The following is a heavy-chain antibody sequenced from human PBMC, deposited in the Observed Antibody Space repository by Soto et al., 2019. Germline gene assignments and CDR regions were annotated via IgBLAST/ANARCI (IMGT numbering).Heavy chain of an antibody. V-gene: IGHV3-23*01. CDR2: ITISGVST. Sequence: QLGWRERISGAAGMSSLCCYPMCCVLLAKKKRLEWVSTITISGVSTYYVDSVKGRFTISRDNSKTTLYLEMNSLTAEDSAKYYCAKATMFLFLWYF. CDR3: AKATMFLFLWYF. D-gene: IGHD3-10*02. J-gene: IGHJ2*01. CDR1: MSSLCCYP.